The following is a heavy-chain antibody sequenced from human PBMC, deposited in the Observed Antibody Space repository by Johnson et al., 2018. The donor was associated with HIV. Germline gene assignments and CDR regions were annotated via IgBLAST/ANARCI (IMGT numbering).Heavy chain of an antibody. CDR2: IKQDGSEK. V-gene: IGHV3-7*01. CDR3: ARDSPGVAFDI. D-gene: IGHD3-10*01. J-gene: IGHJ3*02. Sequence: VQLVESGGGLTKPAWSPRLSCAASQFTFSSYYMNCVRQAPGNGLEWVANIKQDGSEKYYVDSVKGRFTISRDNAKNSLYLQMNSLRAEDTAVYYCARDSPGVAFDIWGQGTMVTVSS. CDR1: QFTFSSYY.